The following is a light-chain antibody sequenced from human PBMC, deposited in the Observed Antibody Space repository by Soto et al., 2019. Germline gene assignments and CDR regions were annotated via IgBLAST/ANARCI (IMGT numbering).Light chain of an antibody. J-gene: IGKJ4*01. V-gene: IGKV1-8*01. Sequence: AIRMTQSPSSFSASTGDRVTITCRASQGISSYLAWYQQKPGKAPKLLIYAASTLQSGVPSRFSGSGSGTDFTFTISCLQPEDFATYYCLQYYSYSPTFGGGTKVEIK. CDR3: LQYYSYSPT. CDR2: AAS. CDR1: QGISSY.